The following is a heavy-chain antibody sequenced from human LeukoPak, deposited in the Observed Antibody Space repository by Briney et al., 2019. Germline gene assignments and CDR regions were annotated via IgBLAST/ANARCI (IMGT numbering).Heavy chain of an antibody. V-gene: IGHV4-39*01. CDR3: ARLFSSSGWYRGAFDI. CDR2: VYYTGTT. J-gene: IGHJ3*02. CDR1: DGSVSSSRYY. Sequence: PSETLSLTCFVSDGSVSSSRYYWAWIRQPPGKGLEWIGTVYYTGTTYYNPSLRSRVTIYVETSKNEFSLRLNSVTAADTAVYYCARLFSSSGWYRGAFDIWGQGTMVTVSS. D-gene: IGHD6-19*01.